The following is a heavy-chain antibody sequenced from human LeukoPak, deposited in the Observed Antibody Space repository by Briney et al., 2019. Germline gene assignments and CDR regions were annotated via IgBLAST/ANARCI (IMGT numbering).Heavy chain of an antibody. V-gene: IGHV1-69*13. D-gene: IGHD4-17*01. J-gene: IGHJ4*02. CDR3: ASSYYGVFDY. Sequence: SVKVSCKASGGTFSSYAISWVRQAPGQGLEWMGGIIPVFGTANYAQKFQGRVTITADESTSTAYMELSSLRSEDTAVYYCASSYYGVFDYWGQGTLVTVSS. CDR1: GGTFSSYA. CDR2: IIPVFGTA.